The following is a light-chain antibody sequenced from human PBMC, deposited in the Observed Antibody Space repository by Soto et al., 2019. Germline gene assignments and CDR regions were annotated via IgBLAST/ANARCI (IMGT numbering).Light chain of an antibody. CDR2: KAS. V-gene: IGKV1-5*03. Sequence: DIMMSQAPAAVSGSEGDRVTITCRASQTISSWLAWYQQKPGKAPKLLIYKASTLKSGVPSRFSGSGSGTEFTLTISSLQPDDFATYYCQHYNSYSEAFGQGT. CDR1: QTISSW. J-gene: IGKJ1*01. CDR3: QHYNSYSEA.